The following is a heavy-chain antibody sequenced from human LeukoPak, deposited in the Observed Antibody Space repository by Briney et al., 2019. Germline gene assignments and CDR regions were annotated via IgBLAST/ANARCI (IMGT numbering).Heavy chain of an antibody. D-gene: IGHD3-22*01. CDR3: ARDTGSGYLDY. Sequence: GGSLRLSCAASGFTFNRYGMSWVRQAPGKGLEWVSAISGSGGTSYYADSVKGRFTISRDNSKNTLYLQINSLRAEDTAVYYCARDTGSGYLDYWGQGTLVTVSS. CDR1: GFTFNRYG. V-gene: IGHV3-23*01. CDR2: ISGSGGTS. J-gene: IGHJ4*02.